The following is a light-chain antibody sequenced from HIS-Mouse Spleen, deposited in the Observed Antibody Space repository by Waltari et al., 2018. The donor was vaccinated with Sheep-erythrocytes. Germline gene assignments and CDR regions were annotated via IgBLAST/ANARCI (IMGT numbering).Light chain of an antibody. CDR3: CSYAGSSTPWV. J-gene: IGLJ3*02. CDR1: SSDVGSYNL. V-gene: IGLV2-23*01. Sequence: QSALTQPASVSGSPGQSITISCTGTSSDVGSYNLVSWYQQHPGKAPKIMIYEGSKRPSGVSRRFSGSKSGNTASLTISGLQAEDEADYYCCSYAGSSTPWVFGGGTKLTVL. CDR2: EGS.